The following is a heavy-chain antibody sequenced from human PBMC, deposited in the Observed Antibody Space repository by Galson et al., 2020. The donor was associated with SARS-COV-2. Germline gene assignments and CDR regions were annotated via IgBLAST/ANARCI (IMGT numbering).Heavy chain of an antibody. CDR2: ISRSGSTI. D-gene: IGHD3-22*01. V-gene: IGHV3-48*03. CDR3: AGEYYYDSSGYYYVGWFDP. CDR1: GFTFSSYE. J-gene: IGHJ5*02. Sequence: GESLKISCAASGFTFSSYEMNWVRQAPGKGLEWVSYISRSGSTIYHADSVKGRFTISRDNAKNSLYLQMNSLRAEDTAVYYCAGEYYYDSSGYYYVGWFDPWGQGTLVTVSS.